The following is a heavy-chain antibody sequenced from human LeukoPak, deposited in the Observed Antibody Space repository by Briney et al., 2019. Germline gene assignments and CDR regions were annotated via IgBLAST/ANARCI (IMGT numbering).Heavy chain of an antibody. Sequence: SGGSLRLSCAASGFTFSSYSMNWVRQAPGKGLEWVSYISSSSSTIYYADSVKGRFTISRDNAKNSLYLQMNSLRAEDTAVYYCAREGTSGPYGMDVWGQGTTVTVSS. V-gene: IGHV3-48*01. J-gene: IGHJ6*02. D-gene: IGHD1-1*01. CDR2: ISSSSSTI. CDR1: GFTFSSYS. CDR3: AREGTSGPYGMDV.